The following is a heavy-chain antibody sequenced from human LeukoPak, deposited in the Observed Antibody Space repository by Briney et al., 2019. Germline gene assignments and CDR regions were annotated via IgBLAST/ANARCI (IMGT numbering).Heavy chain of an antibody. J-gene: IGHJ5*02. CDR2: ISWNSGSI. Sequence: GGSLRRSCAASGFTFDDYAMHWVRQAPGKGLEWFSGISWNSGSIVYADSVRGRFTISRDNAKNSLYLQMNSLRAEDTALYYCAKDPYGSGNSNCFDPWGQGTLVTVSS. CDR3: AKDPYGSGNSNCFDP. V-gene: IGHV3-9*01. CDR1: GFTFDDYA. D-gene: IGHD3-10*01.